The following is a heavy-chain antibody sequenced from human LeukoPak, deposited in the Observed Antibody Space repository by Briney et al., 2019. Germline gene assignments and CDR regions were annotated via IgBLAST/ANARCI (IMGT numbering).Heavy chain of an antibody. J-gene: IGHJ4*02. CDR1: GYTFTSYY. Sequence: ASVKVSFKASGYTFTSYYMHWVRQAPGQGLEGMGIINPSGGSTSYAQKFQGRVTMTRDMSTSTVYMELSSLRSEDTAVYYCARDLRGARDIVVVPAALGYWGQGTLVTVSS. CDR2: INPSGGST. CDR3: ARDLRGARDIVVVPAALGY. D-gene: IGHD2-2*01. V-gene: IGHV1-46*01.